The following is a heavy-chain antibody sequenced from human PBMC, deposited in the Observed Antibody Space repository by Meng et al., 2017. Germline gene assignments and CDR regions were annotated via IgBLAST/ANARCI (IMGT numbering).Heavy chain of an antibody. Sequence: ASVKVSCKASGYTFTGYYMHWVRQAPGQGLEWMGWINPNSGGTNYAQKFQGRVTMTRDTSISTAYMELSRLRSDDTAVYYCARVKQRDSLRIDSGYDYLFDYFDYWGQGTLVTVSS. J-gene: IGHJ4*02. CDR3: ARVKQRDSLRIDSGYDYLFDYFDY. V-gene: IGHV1-2*02. CDR2: INPNSGGT. CDR1: GYTFTGYY. D-gene: IGHD5-12*01.